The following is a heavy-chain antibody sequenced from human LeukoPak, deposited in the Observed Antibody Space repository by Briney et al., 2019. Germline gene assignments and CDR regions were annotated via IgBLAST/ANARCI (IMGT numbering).Heavy chain of an antibody. J-gene: IGHJ3*02. D-gene: IGHD3-9*01. V-gene: IGHV1-18*01. CDR3: ARAYYDISSPSDAFDI. Sequence: ASVKVSCKASGYTFTSYGISWVRQAPGQGLEWMGWISAYNGNTNYAQKLQGRVTMTTDTSTSTAYMELRSLRSDDTAVYYCARAYYDISSPSDAFDIWGQGTMVTVSS. CDR1: GYTFTSYG. CDR2: ISAYNGNT.